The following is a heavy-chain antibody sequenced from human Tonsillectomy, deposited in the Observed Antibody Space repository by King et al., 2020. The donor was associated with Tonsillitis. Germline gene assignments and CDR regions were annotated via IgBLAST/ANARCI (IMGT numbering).Heavy chain of an antibody. CDR2: IRITGNT. CDR1: GDSIGNFY. D-gene: IGHD2-21*01. Sequence: VQLQESGPGLVKPSETLSLTCHVSGDSIGNFYWSWIRQPAGKGLEWIGHIRITGNTKYNPSLESRVTMSVDKSKNQFSLRLNSVTAADTALYYCARDWGGPEGDWFDPWGQGILVTVSS. V-gene: IGHV4-4*07. CDR3: ARDWGGPEGDWFDP. J-gene: IGHJ5*02.